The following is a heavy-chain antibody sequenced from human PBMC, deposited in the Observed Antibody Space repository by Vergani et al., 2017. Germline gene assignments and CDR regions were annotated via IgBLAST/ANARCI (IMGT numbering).Heavy chain of an antibody. CDR1: RFTFSSYA. J-gene: IGHJ4*02. Sequence: EVQLLESGGGLVQPGGSLRVSCAASRFTFSSYAMHWVRQAPGKGLEWVSGISWNSGSIGYADSVKGRFTISRDNAKNSLYLQMNSLRAEDTALYYCAKDKRSGWDWGQGTLVTVSS. V-gene: IGHV3-9*01. CDR2: ISWNSGSI. D-gene: IGHD6-19*01. CDR3: AKDKRSGWD.